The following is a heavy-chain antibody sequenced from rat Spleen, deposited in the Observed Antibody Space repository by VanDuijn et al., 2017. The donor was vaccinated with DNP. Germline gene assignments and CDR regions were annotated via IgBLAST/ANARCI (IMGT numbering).Heavy chain of an antibody. CDR1: GFTFSDFG. D-gene: IGHD1-2*01. V-gene: IGHV5S13*01. CDR3: ARHGDYSSYIYVRYFDY. CDR2: VNTGGGIT. J-gene: IGHJ2*01. Sequence: EVQLVESGGGLVQPGRSLKLSCAASGFTFSDFGMAWVRQGPTRGLEWVASVNTGGGITYYRDSVKGRFIVSRDNAKSTLYLQMDSLRSEDTATYYCARHGDYSSYIYVRYFDYWGQGVMVTVSS.